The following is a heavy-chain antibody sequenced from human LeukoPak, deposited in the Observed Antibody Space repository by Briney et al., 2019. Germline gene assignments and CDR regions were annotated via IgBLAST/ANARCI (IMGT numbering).Heavy chain of an antibody. Sequence: PGGSLRLSYAASGFTFSSYAMSWVRQAPGKGLEWVSAISGSGGSTYYADSVKGRFTISRDNSKNTLYLQMNSLRAEDTAVYYCAKLGISSTIYYMDVWGKGTTVTVSS. CDR2: ISGSGGST. CDR3: AKLGISSTIYYMDV. V-gene: IGHV3-23*01. D-gene: IGHD2-2*01. J-gene: IGHJ6*03. CDR1: GFTFSSYA.